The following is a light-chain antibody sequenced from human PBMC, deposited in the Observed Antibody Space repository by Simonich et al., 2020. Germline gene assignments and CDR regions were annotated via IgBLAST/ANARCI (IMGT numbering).Light chain of an antibody. CDR3: QQYYSTPFT. J-gene: IGKJ3*01. V-gene: IGKV4-1*01. CDR1: QSVLYSSNNKNY. CDR2: WAS. Sequence: DIVMTQSPDSLAVSLGERATINCKSSQSVLYSSNNKNYLAWYQKKPVQPPKLLIYWASTRESGVPDRFSGSGSGTDFTLTISSLQAEDVAVYYCQQYYSTPFTFGPGTKVDIK.